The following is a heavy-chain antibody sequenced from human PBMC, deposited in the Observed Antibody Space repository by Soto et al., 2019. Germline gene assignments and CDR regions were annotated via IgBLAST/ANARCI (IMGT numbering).Heavy chain of an antibody. CDR3: ARQGVWQLVHSAKDV. CDR2: IYPGDSDT. J-gene: IGHJ6*04. V-gene: IGHV5-51*01. D-gene: IGHD6-6*01. Sequence: GESLKISCQASGYSFSTYWIGWVRQMPGKGLERMGIIYPGDSDTRYSPAFQGQVTISADKSINTAYLQWSSLKASDTAIYYCARQGVWQLVHSAKDVWGKGTTVTVSS. CDR1: GYSFSTYW.